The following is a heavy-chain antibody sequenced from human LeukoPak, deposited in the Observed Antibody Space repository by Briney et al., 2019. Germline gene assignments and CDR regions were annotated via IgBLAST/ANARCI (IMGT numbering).Heavy chain of an antibody. CDR1: GYSFTSYW. CDR3: ARPRIAAAGNVYYMDV. D-gene: IGHD6-13*01. V-gene: IGHV5-51*01. CDR2: IYPGDPDT. Sequence: PGESLKISCKGSGYSFTSYWIGWVRQMPGKGLEWMGIIYPGDPDTRYSPSFQGQVTISADKSISTAYLQWSSLKASDTAMYYCARPRIAAAGNVYYMDVWGKGTTVAVSS. J-gene: IGHJ6*03.